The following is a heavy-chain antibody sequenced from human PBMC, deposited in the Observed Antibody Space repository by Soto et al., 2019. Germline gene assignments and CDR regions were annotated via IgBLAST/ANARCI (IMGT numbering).Heavy chain of an antibody. CDR3: ARAPILVGETTYENYFDY. Sequence: ASVKVSCKASGGTFSNFVISWVRQAPGQGLEWMGGNIPIFGTANYAHKFQGRVTISADESPGTPYMELTSLRSEDTAVYYCARAPILVGETTYENYFDYWGQGPLVTVSS. J-gene: IGHJ4*02. CDR1: GGTFSNFV. V-gene: IGHV1-69*13. D-gene: IGHD2-21*01. CDR2: NIPIFGTA.